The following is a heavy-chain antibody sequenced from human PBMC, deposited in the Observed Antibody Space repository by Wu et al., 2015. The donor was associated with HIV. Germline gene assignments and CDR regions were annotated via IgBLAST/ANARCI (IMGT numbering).Heavy chain of an antibody. Sequence: QVRLVQSGVEVKETGASVKVSCEISGYTFTSYGISWVRQAPGQGLEWMGWISAYNGNTNYAQKLQGRVTMTTDTSTSTAYMELRSLRSDDTAVYYCARLYYGSGSYFYFDYWGQGTLVTVSS. D-gene: IGHD3-10*01. J-gene: IGHJ4*02. CDR3: ARLYYGSGSYFYFDY. V-gene: IGHV1-18*01. CDR1: GYTFTSYG. CDR2: ISAYNGNT.